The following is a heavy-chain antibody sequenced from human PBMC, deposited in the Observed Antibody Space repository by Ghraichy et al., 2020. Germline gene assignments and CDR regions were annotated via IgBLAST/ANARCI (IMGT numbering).Heavy chain of an antibody. CDR2: ISGSGGST. J-gene: IGHJ6*02. D-gene: IGHD3-10*01. Sequence: GESLNISCAASGFTFSNYAMSWVRQAPGKGLEWVSAISGSGGSTYYADSVKGRFTISRDNSKNTLYLQMNSLRAEDTAVYYCAKESGSGSSYYYYYGMDVWGQGTTVTVSS. V-gene: IGHV3-23*01. CDR3: AKESGSGSSYYYYYGMDV. CDR1: GFTFSNYA.